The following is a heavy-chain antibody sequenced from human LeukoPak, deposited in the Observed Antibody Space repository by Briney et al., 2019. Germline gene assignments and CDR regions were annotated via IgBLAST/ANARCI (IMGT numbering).Heavy chain of an antibody. Sequence: SQTLSLTCTVSGGSISSGGYYWSWIRQHPGKGLEWIGYIYYSGSTYYNPSLKSRVTISVDTSKNQFSLKLSSVTAADTAVYYCARIYCSSTSCYTGIAAAGIVFWGQGTLVTVSS. CDR2: IYYSGST. J-gene: IGHJ4*02. CDR1: GGSISSGGYY. V-gene: IGHV4-31*03. CDR3: ARIYCSSTSCYTGIAAAGIVF. D-gene: IGHD2-2*02.